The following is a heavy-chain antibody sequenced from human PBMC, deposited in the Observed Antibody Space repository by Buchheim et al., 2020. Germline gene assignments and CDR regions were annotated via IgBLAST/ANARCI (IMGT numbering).Heavy chain of an antibody. CDR2: INHSGST. Sequence: QVQLQQWGAGLLKPSETLSLTCAVYGGSFSGYYWSWIRQPPGKGLEWIGEINHSGSTNYNPSLKSRVTIPVHTSKNQFSLKLSSVTAADTAVYYCARFYGSGYSSSWYVDYWGQGTL. CDR3: ARFYGSGYSSSWYVDY. J-gene: IGHJ4*02. CDR1: GGSFSGYY. D-gene: IGHD6-13*01. V-gene: IGHV4-34*01.